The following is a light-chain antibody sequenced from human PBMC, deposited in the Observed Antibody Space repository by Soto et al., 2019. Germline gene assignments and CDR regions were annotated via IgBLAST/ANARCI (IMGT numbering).Light chain of an antibody. V-gene: IGKV1-39*01. J-gene: IGKJ1*01. CDR3: QQSYSYTRM. CDR1: QTISTY. Sequence: DIQMTQSPSSLSSSVVDRVTITCLASQTISTYLNWYQQKPGKAPKVLIYGASSLQSGVPTRFSGSGSGTDFTLTISSLQPEDSATYYCQQSYSYTRMFGQGTKVDIK. CDR2: GAS.